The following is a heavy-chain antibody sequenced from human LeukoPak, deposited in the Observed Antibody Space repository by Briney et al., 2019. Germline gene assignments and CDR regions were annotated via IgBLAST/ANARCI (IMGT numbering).Heavy chain of an antibody. D-gene: IGHD3-16*02. CDR1: GFTFSSYS. J-gene: IGHJ4*02. Sequence: QAGGSLRLSCAASGFTFSSYSMNWVRQAPGKGLEWLSYISSSSSTIHYADSVKGRFTISRDNAKNSLYLQMNSLRDEDTAVYYCARVAPRGLVLSDYWGQGTLVTVSS. CDR2: ISSSSSTI. CDR3: ARVAPRGLVLSDY. V-gene: IGHV3-48*02.